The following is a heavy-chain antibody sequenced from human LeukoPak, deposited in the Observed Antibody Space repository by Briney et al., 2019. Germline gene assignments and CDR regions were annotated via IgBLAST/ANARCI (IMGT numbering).Heavy chain of an antibody. CDR1: GFTFSSYG. Sequence: GGSLRLSCAASGFTFSSYGMHWVRQAPGKGLEWVAVISYDGSNKYYADSVKGRFTISRDNSKNTLYLQMNSLRAEGTAVYYCGAFDIWGQGTMVTVSS. J-gene: IGHJ3*02. CDR3: GAFDI. CDR2: ISYDGSNK. V-gene: IGHV3-30*03.